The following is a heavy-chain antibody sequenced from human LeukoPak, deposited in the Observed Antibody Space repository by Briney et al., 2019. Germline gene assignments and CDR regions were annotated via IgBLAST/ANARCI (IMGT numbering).Heavy chain of an antibody. CDR3: ATARMRSSWYVAYYFDY. CDR2: FDPEDGET. D-gene: IGHD6-13*01. V-gene: IGHV1-24*01. Sequence: AASVKVSCKVSGYTLTELSMHWVRQAPGKGLEWMGGFDPEDGETIYAQKFQGRVTMTEDTSTDTAYMELSSLRSEDTAVYYCATARMRSSWYVAYYFDYWGQGTLVTVSS. J-gene: IGHJ4*02. CDR1: GYTLTELS.